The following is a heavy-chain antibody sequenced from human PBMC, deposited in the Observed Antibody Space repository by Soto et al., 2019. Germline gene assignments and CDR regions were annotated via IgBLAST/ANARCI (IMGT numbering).Heavy chain of an antibody. D-gene: IGHD5-18*01. CDR1: GGSISSYY. CDR2: IYYSGST. CDR3: ARDRKNGYSYGDAFDI. V-gene: IGHV4-59*01. J-gene: IGHJ3*02. Sequence: PSETLSLTCTVSGGSISSYYWSWIRQPPGKGLEWIGYIYYSGSTNYNPSLKSRVTISVDTSKNQFSLKLSSVTAADTAGYYGARDRKNGYSYGDAFDIWVQGTMVTVS.